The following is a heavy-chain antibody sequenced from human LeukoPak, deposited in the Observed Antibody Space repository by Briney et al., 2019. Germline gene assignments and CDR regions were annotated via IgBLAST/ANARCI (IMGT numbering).Heavy chain of an antibody. D-gene: IGHD6-19*01. Sequence: GGTLRLSCAASGFTFSSYGMSWVRQAPGKGLEWVSAISGSGGSTYYADSAKGRFTISRDNSKNTLYLQMNSLRAEDTAVYYCAKDASGWYPFDYWGQGTLVTVSS. CDR1: GFTFSSYG. CDR2: ISGSGGST. V-gene: IGHV3-23*01. CDR3: AKDASGWYPFDY. J-gene: IGHJ4*02.